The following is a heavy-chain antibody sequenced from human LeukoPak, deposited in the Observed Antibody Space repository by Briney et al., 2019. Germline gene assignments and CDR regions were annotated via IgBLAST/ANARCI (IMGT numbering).Heavy chain of an antibody. Sequence: PSETLSLTCSVSGDSITTDYWSWIRQSPWRGLEWIGFIHNSGSTNYSPSLKSRVTMSMDTSKNRFSLHLTSVTAADTAIYYCARGETVTYWDSWGQGTLVTVSS. J-gene: IGHJ4*02. D-gene: IGHD4-17*01. CDR1: GDSITTDY. CDR3: ARGETVTYWDS. V-gene: IGHV4-59*01. CDR2: IHNSGST.